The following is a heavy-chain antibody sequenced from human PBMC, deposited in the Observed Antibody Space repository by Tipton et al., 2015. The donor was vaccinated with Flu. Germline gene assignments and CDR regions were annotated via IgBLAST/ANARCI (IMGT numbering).Heavy chain of an antibody. D-gene: IGHD2-15*01. V-gene: IGHV4-59*12. CDR1: GGSISGYY. CDR3: ARGLGVVVAVAFDI. CDR2: IYYSGST. J-gene: IGHJ3*02. Sequence: TLSLTCTVSGGSISGYYWTWIRQPPGKGLEWIGYIYYSGSTNYNPSLKSRVTISVDTSKNQFSLKLSSVTAADTAVYYCARGLGVVVAVAFDIWGKGTMVTVSS.